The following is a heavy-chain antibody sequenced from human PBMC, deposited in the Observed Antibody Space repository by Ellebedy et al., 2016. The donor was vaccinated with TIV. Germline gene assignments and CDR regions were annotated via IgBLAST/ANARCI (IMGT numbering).Heavy chain of an antibody. CDR2: INHSGST. D-gene: IGHD3-22*01. CDR3: ARGYDSSGYYDY. Sequence: MPSETLSLTCAVYGGSFSGYYWSWIRQPPGKGLEWIGEINHSGSTNYNPSLKSRVIVSVDTSKNQFSLKLSSVTAADTAVYYCARGYDSSGYYDYWGQGTLVTVSS. CDR1: GGSFSGYY. J-gene: IGHJ4*02. V-gene: IGHV4-34*01.